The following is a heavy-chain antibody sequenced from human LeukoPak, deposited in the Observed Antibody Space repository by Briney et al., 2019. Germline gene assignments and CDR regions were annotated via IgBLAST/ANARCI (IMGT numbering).Heavy chain of an antibody. CDR3: ARDTYAGANWFDP. CDR2: IIPIFGTA. Sequence: ASVKVSCKASGGTFSSYAISWVRQAPGQGLEWLGGIIPIFGTANYAQKFQGRVTITTDESTSTAYMALSSLRSEDTAVYYCARDTYAGANWFDPWGQGTLVTVSS. J-gene: IGHJ5*02. CDR1: GGTFSSYA. D-gene: IGHD3-10*01. V-gene: IGHV1-69*05.